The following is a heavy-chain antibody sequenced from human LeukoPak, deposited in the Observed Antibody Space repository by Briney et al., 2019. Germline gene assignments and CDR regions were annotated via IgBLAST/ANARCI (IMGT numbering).Heavy chain of an antibody. CDR3: ARERIGQWLGLGRRYYFDY. CDR2: INPSGGST. J-gene: IGHJ4*02. CDR1: GYTFTSYY. D-gene: IGHD6-19*01. V-gene: IGHV1-46*01. Sequence: ASVKVSCKASGYTFTSYYMHWVRQAHGQGLEWMGIINPSGGSTSYAQKFQGRVTMTRDMSTSTVYMELSSLRSEDTAVYYCARERIGQWLGLGRRYYFDYWGQGTLVTVSS.